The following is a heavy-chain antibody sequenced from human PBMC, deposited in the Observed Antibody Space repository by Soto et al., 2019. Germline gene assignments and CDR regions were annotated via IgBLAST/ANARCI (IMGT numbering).Heavy chain of an antibody. CDR1: GYTFTSYD. Sequence: QVQLVQSGAEVKKPGASVKVSCKASGYTFTSYDINWVRQAPGQGLEWMGWMNPNSGNTGYAQKFQGRVTMTRNTSISTAYMGLSSLRSEDTAVYYCARGWYYGAASPFDPWGQGTLVTVSS. J-gene: IGHJ5*02. CDR3: ARGWYYGAASPFDP. CDR2: MNPNSGNT. D-gene: IGHD3-10*01. V-gene: IGHV1-8*01.